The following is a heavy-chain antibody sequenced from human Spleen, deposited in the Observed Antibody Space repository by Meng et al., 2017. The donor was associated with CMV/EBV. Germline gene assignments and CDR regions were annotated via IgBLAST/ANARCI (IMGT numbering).Heavy chain of an antibody. V-gene: IGHV3-23*01. Sequence: GESLKISCAASGFTVSNKYMSWVRQAPGKGLEWVSAISGSGGSTYYADSVKGRFTISRDNSKNTLYLQMNSLRAEDTAVYYCAKWDTAMVDAFDIWGQGTMVTVSS. D-gene: IGHD5-18*01. J-gene: IGHJ3*02. CDR2: ISGSGGST. CDR3: AKWDTAMVDAFDI. CDR1: GFTVSNKY.